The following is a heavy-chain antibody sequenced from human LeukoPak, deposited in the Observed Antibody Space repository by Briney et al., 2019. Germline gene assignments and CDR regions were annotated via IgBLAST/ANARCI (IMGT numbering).Heavy chain of an antibody. CDR2: ISYDGSNK. CDR1: GFTFSSYA. J-gene: IGHJ4*02. CDR3: ARVRGGYSYGYSDY. D-gene: IGHD5-18*01. V-gene: IGHV3-30-3*01. Sequence: GGSLSLSCAASGFTFSSYAMHWVRQAPGKGLEWVAVISYDGSNKYYADSVKGRFTISRDNSKNTLYLQMNSLRAEDTAVYYCARVRGGYSYGYSDYWGQGTLVTVSS.